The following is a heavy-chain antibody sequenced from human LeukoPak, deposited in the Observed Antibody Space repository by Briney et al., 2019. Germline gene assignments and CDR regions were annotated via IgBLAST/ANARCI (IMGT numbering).Heavy chain of an antibody. J-gene: IGHJ4*02. CDR3: AKHPSVGNFEY. Sequence: GGSLRLSCAASGFTFNNYAMSWVRQAPGKGLEWVSAISGSGGTYYADSVKGRFIISRDSSKNTLYLQMNSLRAEDTAIYYCAKHPSVGNFEYWGQGTLVTVSS. CDR1: GFTFNNYA. V-gene: IGHV3-23*01. CDR2: ISGSGGT. D-gene: IGHD4-23*01.